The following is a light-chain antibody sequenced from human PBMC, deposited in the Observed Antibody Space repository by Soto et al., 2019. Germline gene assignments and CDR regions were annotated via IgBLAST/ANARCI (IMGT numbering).Light chain of an antibody. CDR1: HSVTTH. V-gene: IGKV3-11*01. CDR3: QQRSDSIT. CDR2: DAS. Sequence: EIVLTQSPDTLSLSPGERATLSCWASHSVTTHLACFQQRPGQTPRLLIYDASTRAPGIPARFSGRGSGADFTLTISSLEPEDFAVYYCQQRSDSITFGQGTRLE. J-gene: IGKJ5*01.